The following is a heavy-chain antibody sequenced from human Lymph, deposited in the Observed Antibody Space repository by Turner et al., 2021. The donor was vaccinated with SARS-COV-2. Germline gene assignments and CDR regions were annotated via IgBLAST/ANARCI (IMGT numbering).Heavy chain of an antibody. CDR1: GYTFTGYY. Sequence: QVQLVQSGAEGKKPGASVKVSCQASGYTFTGYYMHWVRQAPGHGLEWMGWINPNSGGTNYAQKFQGRVTMTRDTSISTAYMELSRLRSDDTAVYYCARDVERYNDFWSGYSGGYGLDVWGQGTTVTVSS. CDR3: ARDVERYNDFWSGYSGGYGLDV. V-gene: IGHV1-2*02. D-gene: IGHD3-3*01. J-gene: IGHJ6*02. CDR2: INPNSGGT.